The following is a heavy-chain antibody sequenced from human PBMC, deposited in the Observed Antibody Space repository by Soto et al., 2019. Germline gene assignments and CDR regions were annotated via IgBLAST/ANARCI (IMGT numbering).Heavy chain of an antibody. V-gene: IGHV4-39*01. J-gene: IGHJ6*02. D-gene: IGHD6-13*01. CDR1: GGSITSSFY. Sequence: QLQLQESGPGLVKPSEPLSLGCPVSGGSITSSFYWGWIRQPPGKGLEWIGSIYGTGNTYYNPSLKGRVTISADTSKNQFSLNLISVTAADTAVYYCRSSSRYSTDVWGQGATVTVSS. CDR3: RSSSRYSTDV. CDR2: IYGTGNT.